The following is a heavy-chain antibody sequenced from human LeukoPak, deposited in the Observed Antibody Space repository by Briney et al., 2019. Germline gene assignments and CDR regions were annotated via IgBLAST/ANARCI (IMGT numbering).Heavy chain of an antibody. V-gene: IGHV3-21*01. Sequence: GGSLRLSCAASGFTFSGYSMNWARQAPGKGLEWVSSITGSSSYIYYADSVKGRFTISRDNAKNSLYLQMNSLRAEDTAVYYCARDLRDYYGSGSYYESWGQGTLVTVSS. CDR3: ARDLRDYYGSGSYYES. J-gene: IGHJ5*02. CDR1: GFTFSGYS. CDR2: ITGSSSYI. D-gene: IGHD3-10*01.